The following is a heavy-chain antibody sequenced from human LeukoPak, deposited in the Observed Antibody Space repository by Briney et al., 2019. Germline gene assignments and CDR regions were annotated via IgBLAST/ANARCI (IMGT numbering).Heavy chain of an antibody. V-gene: IGHV3-7*01. CDR1: GFTFSNYW. J-gene: IGHJ4*02. CDR2: IKQDGREK. CDR3: ARKAGKMFDY. D-gene: IGHD6-19*01. Sequence: PGGSLRLSCTASGFTFSNYWMTWVRQAPGKGMEWVASIKQDGREKYYVDSVTGRFTISRDNAKNLLFLQMSSLSPEDTAVYYCARKAGKMFDYWGQGTLVTASS.